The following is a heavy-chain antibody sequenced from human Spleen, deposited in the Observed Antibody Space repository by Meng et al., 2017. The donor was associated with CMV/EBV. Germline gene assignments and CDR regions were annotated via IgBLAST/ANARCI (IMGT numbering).Heavy chain of an antibody. Sequence: GVSLRLSCAACGFTFSSYDMHWVRQATGKGLEWVSAIGTAGDTYYPDSVKGRFTISRDDSKNTLYLQIDSVRAEDTAVYYCAKDPVPGSGYCSSISCYRGPYFQHWGQGTLVTVSS. CDR3: AKDPVPGSGYCSSISCYRGPYFQH. CDR2: IGTAGDT. V-gene: IGHV3-13*01. D-gene: IGHD2-2*01. CDR1: GFTFSSYD. J-gene: IGHJ1*01.